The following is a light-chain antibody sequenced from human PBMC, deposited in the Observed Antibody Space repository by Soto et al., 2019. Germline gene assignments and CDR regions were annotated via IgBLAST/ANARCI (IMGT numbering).Light chain of an antibody. CDR3: QQYNSYSPLA. CDR1: QSISSW. J-gene: IGKJ4*01. Sequence: DIQMTQSPSTLSASVGDRVTITCRASQSISSWLAWYQQKSGKAPELLIYDASSLLSGVPSSFSGSGSGTEFTLTISSLQPDDFTTYYCQQYNSYSPLAFGGGTKVEIK. V-gene: IGKV1-5*01. CDR2: DAS.